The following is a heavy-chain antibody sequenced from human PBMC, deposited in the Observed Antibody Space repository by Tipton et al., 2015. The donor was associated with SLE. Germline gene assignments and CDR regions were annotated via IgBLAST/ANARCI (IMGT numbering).Heavy chain of an antibody. CDR1: GFTFSSYA. CDR3: AKERYSSGWYTSDFDY. V-gene: IGHV3-30*04. J-gene: IGHJ4*02. D-gene: IGHD6-19*01. Sequence: RSLRLSCAASGFTFSSYAMHWVRQAPGKGLEWVAVISYDGSNKYYADSVKGRFTISRDNSKNTLYLQMNSLRAEDTAVYYCAKERYSSGWYTSDFDYWGQGTLVTVSS. CDR2: ISYDGSNK.